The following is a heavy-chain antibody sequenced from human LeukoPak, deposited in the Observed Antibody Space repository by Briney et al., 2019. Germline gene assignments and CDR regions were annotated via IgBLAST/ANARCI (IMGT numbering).Heavy chain of an antibody. V-gene: IGHV3-23*01. D-gene: IGHD3-22*01. CDR2: ISGSGGST. CDR1: GFTFNNYA. CDR3: AKDPLSYYDSSGCRYFDY. J-gene: IGHJ4*02. Sequence: GGSLRLSCAASGFTFNNYAMNWVRQAPGKGLEWVSGISGSGGSTDYADSVKGRFTISRDNSKNTLYLQMNRLRAEDTAVYFCAKDPLSYYDSSGCRYFDYWGQGTLVTVSS.